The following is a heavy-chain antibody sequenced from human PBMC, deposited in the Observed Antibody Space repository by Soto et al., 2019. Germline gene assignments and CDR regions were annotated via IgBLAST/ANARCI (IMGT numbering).Heavy chain of an antibody. V-gene: IGHV3-48*01. D-gene: IGHD4-17*01. CDR1: GFTFSSYS. CDR3: AREGYGDATDY. J-gene: IGHJ4*02. CDR2: ISSSSSTI. Sequence: PGGSLRLSCAASGFTFSSYSMNWVRQAPGKGLEWVSYISSSSSTIYYADSVKGRFTISRDNAKNSLYLQMNSLRAEDTAVYYCAREGYGDATDYWGQGTLVTVSS.